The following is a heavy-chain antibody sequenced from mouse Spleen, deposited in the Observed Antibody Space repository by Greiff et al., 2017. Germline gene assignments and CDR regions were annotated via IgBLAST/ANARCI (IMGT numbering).Heavy chain of an antibody. CDR2: INPGSGGT. V-gene: IGHV1-54*01. Sequence: QVQLKESGAELVRPGTSVKVSCKASGYAFTNYLIEWVKQRPGQGLEWIGVINPGSGGTNYNEKFKGKATLTADKSSSTAYMQLSSLTSDDSAVYFCARYGNPHYYAMDYWGQGTSVTVSS. D-gene: IGHD2-1*01. CDR1: GYAFTNYL. CDR3: ARYGNPHYYAMDY. J-gene: IGHJ4*01.